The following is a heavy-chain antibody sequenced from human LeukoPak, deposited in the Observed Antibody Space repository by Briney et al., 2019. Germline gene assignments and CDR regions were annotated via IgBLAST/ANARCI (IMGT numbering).Heavy chain of an antibody. CDR1: GGSISSSSYY. CDR2: IYYSGST. J-gene: IGHJ4*02. CDR3: ARSPTKRVPEDY. D-gene: IGHD2-2*01. V-gene: IGHV4-39*07. Sequence: SETLSLTCTVSGGSISSSSYYWGWIRQPPGKGLEWIGSIYYSGSTSYSPSLKSRVTISVDKSKNQFSLRLTSVTAADTAVYYCARSPTKRVPEDYWGQGTLVTVSS.